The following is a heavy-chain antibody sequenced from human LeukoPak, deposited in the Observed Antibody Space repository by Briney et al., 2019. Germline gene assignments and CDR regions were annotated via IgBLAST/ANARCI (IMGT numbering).Heavy chain of an antibody. V-gene: IGHV4-30-4*08. CDR2: IYHSGNI. Sequence: SQTLSLTCTVSGGSISSGDYYWSWIRQPPGKGLEWIGYIYHSGNIYYNPSLKSRLTISVDTPRNQFSLKLRSVTAADTAVYYCARGGTRITIVGVVINDFDYWGQGTLVTVSS. CDR3: ARGGTRITIVGVVINDFDY. CDR1: GGSISSGDYY. J-gene: IGHJ4*02. D-gene: IGHD3-3*01.